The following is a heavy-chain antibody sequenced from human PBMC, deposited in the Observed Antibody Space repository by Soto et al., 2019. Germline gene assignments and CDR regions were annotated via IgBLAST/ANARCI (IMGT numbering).Heavy chain of an antibody. CDR2: ISGSGDST. Sequence: PGWSLRLSCATFEFTFSAYWMSWVRQAPGKGLEWVSRISGSGDSTFYADSVKGRFTISRDNSKNTLYLQINSLRAEDTAIYYCEKHSGYNSGWPSDYWGQGTMVTVSS. J-gene: IGHJ4*02. V-gene: IGHV3-23*01. CDR3: EKHSGYNSGWPSDY. D-gene: IGHD6-19*01. CDR1: EFTFSAYW.